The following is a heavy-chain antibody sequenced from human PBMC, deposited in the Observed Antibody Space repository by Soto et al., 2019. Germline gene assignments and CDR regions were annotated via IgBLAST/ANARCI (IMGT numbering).Heavy chain of an antibody. J-gene: IGHJ5*02. V-gene: IGHV3-7*01. CDR1: GFTFSSYW. D-gene: IGHD3-10*01. CDR3: ARAGSGSYYILEACLFDP. Sequence: SGGSLRLSCAASGFTFSSYWMSWVRQAPGKGLEWVANIKQDGSEKYYVDSVKGRFTISRDNAKNSLYLQMNSLRAEDTAVYYCARAGSGSYYILEACLFDPWGQGTLVTVSS. CDR2: IKQDGSEK.